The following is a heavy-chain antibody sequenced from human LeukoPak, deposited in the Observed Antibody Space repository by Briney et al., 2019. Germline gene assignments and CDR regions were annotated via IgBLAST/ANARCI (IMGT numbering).Heavy chain of an antibody. Sequence: ASVKVSCKASGYTFTSYGITWVRQAPGQGLEWMGWISAYNRNTNYAQKLQGRVTMTTDTSTSTAYMELRSLRSDDTAVYYCARDYSGYPELWGFDYWGQGTLVTVSS. CDR3: ARDYSGYPELWGFDY. J-gene: IGHJ4*02. CDR1: GYTFTSYG. V-gene: IGHV1-18*01. CDR2: ISAYNRNT. D-gene: IGHD5-12*01.